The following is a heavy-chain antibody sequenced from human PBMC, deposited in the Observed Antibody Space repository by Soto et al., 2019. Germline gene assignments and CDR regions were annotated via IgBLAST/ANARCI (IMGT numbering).Heavy chain of an antibody. CDR2: ISSSSSYI. CDR1: VFAFSSYS. CDR3: ARDQASGSYSLQYYCYYGMDV. V-gene: IGHV3-21*01. D-gene: IGHD3-10*01. Sequence: GWSLRLSCSASVFAFSSYSMNWVRQAPGKGLEWVSSISSSSSYIYYADSVKGRFTISRDNAKNSLYLQMNSLRAEDTAVYYCARDQASGSYSLQYYCYYGMDVWGQGTTVTVSS. J-gene: IGHJ6*02.